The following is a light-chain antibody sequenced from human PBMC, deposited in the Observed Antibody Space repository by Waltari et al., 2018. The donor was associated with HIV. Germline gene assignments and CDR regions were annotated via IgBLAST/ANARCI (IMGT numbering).Light chain of an antibody. Sequence: SYVLTQPPSVSVAPGKTARITCGGTNIASKSVHWYQQKPGQAPLLVIYYASARPSGIPERFSGSNSGNTATLTISRVEAGDEADYYCQVWDSSSDHVVFGGGTNLTVL. CDR2: YAS. CDR1: NIASKS. J-gene: IGLJ2*01. V-gene: IGLV3-21*04. CDR3: QVWDSSSDHVV.